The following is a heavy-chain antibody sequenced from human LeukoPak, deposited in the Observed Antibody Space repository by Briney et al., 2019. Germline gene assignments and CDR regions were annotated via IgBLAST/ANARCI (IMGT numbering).Heavy chain of an antibody. Sequence: GGSLRLSCAASGFTFSSYAMSWVRQAPGGGLEWVSAISGSGGSTYYADSVKGRFTISRDNSKNTLYLQMYSLRAEDTAIYYCAINPTPSGGWGQGTLVTVSS. CDR2: ISGSGGST. CDR1: GFTFSSYA. CDR3: AINPTPSGG. D-gene: IGHD2-15*01. J-gene: IGHJ4*02. V-gene: IGHV3-23*01.